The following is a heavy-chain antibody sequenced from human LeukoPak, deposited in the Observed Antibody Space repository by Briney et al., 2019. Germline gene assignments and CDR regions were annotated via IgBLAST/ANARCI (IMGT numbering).Heavy chain of an antibody. CDR2: SNPSGGST. Sequence: ASVKVSCKASSYTFISYYMQSVAQPPGHGREGMGASNPSGGSTSYAQKFQGRVTMTRDTSTSTGYMELSSLRSEDTAVYYCARGTGLGGDYVSNWGQGTLVTVSS. CDR1: SYTFISYY. J-gene: IGHJ4*02. D-gene: IGHD4-17*01. V-gene: IGHV1-46*01. CDR3: ARGTGLGGDYVSN.